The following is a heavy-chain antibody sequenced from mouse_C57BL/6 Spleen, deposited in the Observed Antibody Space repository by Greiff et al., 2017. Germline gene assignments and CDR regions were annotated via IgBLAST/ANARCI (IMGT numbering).Heavy chain of an antibody. CDR3: TTRIITTVGGY. Sequence: VQLQQSGAELVRPGASVKLSCTASGFNIKDDYMHWVKQRPEQGLEWIGWIDPENGDTEYASKFQGKATITADTSSNTAYLQLSSLTSEDTAVYYCTTRIITTVGGYWGQGTTLTVSS. CDR1: GFNIKDDY. D-gene: IGHD1-1*01. J-gene: IGHJ2*01. V-gene: IGHV14-4*01. CDR2: IDPENGDT.